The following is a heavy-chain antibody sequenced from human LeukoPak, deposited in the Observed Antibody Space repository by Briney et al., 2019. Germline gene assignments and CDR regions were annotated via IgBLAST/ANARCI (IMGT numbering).Heavy chain of an antibody. CDR1: SGSINNHY. J-gene: IGHJ4*02. CDR2: IYNSWNT. CDR3: ARDQMGYGLDY. Sequence: SETLSLTCIVSSGSINNHYWSWIRQPPGKGLEWIGYIYNSWNTNYSPSLQSRVTISMDASRKQFSLNLTSVTAADTAVYYCARDQMGYGLDYWGQGTLVTVSS. V-gene: IGHV4-59*11. D-gene: IGHD5-18*01.